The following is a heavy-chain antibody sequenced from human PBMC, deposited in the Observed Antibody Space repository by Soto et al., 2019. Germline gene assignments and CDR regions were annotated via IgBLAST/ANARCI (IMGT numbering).Heavy chain of an antibody. J-gene: IGHJ4*02. CDR3: ATIPATTILTDY. D-gene: IGHD2-2*02. Sequence: PSETLSLTCTVSGGSITSSYYWGWIHQPPGKGLEWIGSIYYSGSTYYNPSLKSRVTISVDTSKNQFSLKLSSVTAADTAVYYCATIPATTILTDYWGQGTLVTVSS. V-gene: IGHV4-39*01. CDR1: GGSITSSYY. CDR2: IYYSGST.